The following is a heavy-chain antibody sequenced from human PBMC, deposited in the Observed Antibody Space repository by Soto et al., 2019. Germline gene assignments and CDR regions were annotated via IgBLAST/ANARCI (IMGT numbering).Heavy chain of an antibody. CDR1: GGTFSSYA. D-gene: IGHD5-12*01. CDR3: ARAGRDGYNLRYFDY. Sequence: GPPVKVSCKASGGTFSSYAISWVRQAPGQGLEWMGGIIPIFGTANYAQKFQGRVTITADESTSTAYMELSSLRSEDTAVYYCARAGRDGYNLRYFDYWGQGTLVTVSS. CDR2: IIPIFGTA. V-gene: IGHV1-69*13. J-gene: IGHJ4*02.